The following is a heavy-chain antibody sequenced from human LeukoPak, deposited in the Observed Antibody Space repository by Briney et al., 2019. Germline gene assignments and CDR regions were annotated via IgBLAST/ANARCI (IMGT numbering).Heavy chain of an antibody. CDR2: INTVSSYI. J-gene: IGHJ4*02. CDR3: ARLRRNTDSSGFFYYDDY. V-gene: IGHV3-21*06. CDR1: GFSFSSYS. D-gene: IGHD3-22*01. Sequence: GGSLRLPCAASGFSFSSYSFNWVRQAPGKGLEWVSSINTVSSYIYYADSLKGRFTISRDNAKNSVYLQMDSLRAEDSAVYYCARLRRNTDSSGFFYYDDYWGQGTLVTVSS.